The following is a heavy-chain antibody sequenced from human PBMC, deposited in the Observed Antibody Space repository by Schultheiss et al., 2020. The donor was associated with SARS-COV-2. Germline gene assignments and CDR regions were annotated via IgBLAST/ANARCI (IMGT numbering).Heavy chain of an antibody. J-gene: IGHJ3*02. Sequence: GGSLRLSCAASGFTFSSYGMHWVRQAPGKGLEWVAVISYDGSNKYYADSVKGRFTISRDNSKNTLYLQMNSLRAEDTAVYYCAKPTNFAGDDAFDIWGQGTMVTVSS. V-gene: IGHV3-30*18. D-gene: IGHD3-16*01. CDR1: GFTFSSYG. CDR2: ISYDGSNK. CDR3: AKPTNFAGDDAFDI.